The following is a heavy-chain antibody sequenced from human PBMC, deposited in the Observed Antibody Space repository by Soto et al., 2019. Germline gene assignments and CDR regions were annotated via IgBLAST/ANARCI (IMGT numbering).Heavy chain of an antibody. V-gene: IGHV3-23*01. Sequence: HPGGSLRLSCAASGFTFSNFAMSWVRQTPRKGLEWVSSIGGSGGRTDYAGSVKGRFAISRDNSKNTLYLQMNSLRADDTAVYYCAKAYSGSYPDFGHWGQGTLVTVSS. D-gene: IGHD1-26*01. J-gene: IGHJ4*02. CDR2: IGGSGGRT. CDR1: GFTFSNFA. CDR3: AKAYSGSYPDFGH.